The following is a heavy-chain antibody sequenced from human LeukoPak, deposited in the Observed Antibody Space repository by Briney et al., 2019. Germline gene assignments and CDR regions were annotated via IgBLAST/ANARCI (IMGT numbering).Heavy chain of an antibody. CDR3: AKALGYCSSTSCQQIDY. D-gene: IGHD2-2*01. CDR2: ISGSGGST. Sequence: GGSLRLSCAASGFTFSSYATSWVRQAPGKGLEWVSAISGSGGSTYYADSVKGRFTISRDNSKNTLYLQMNSLRAEDTAVYYCAKALGYCSSTSCQQIDYWGQGTLVTVSS. J-gene: IGHJ4*02. V-gene: IGHV3-23*01. CDR1: GFTFSSYA.